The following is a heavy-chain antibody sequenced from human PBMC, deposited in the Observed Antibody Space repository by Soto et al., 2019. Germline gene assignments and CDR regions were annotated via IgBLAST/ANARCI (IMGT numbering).Heavy chain of an antibody. V-gene: IGHV4-34*01. J-gene: IGHJ6*02. CDR3: ARGTQWLADYYYYGMDV. CDR2: INHSGST. CDR1: GGSFSGYY. D-gene: IGHD6-19*01. Sequence: SETLSLTCAVYGGSFSGYYWSWIRQPPGKGLEWIGEINHSGSTNYNPSLKSRVTISVDTSKNQFSLKLSSVTAADTAVYYCARGTQWLADYYYYGMDVWGQGTTVTVSS.